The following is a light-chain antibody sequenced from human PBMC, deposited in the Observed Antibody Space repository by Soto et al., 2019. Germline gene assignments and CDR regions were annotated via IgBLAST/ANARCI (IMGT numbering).Light chain of an antibody. CDR1: QSLLQSNGYNY. CDR2: LGS. Sequence: DIVMTQSPLSLPVTPGEPASISCRSSQSLLQSNGYNYLDWYLQKPGQSPQLLIYLGSNRASGVPYRFSGSGSGTDFTLKISRVEAEDVGVYYCMQALQIPWTFGQGTKVDIK. V-gene: IGKV2-28*01. CDR3: MQALQIPWT. J-gene: IGKJ1*01.